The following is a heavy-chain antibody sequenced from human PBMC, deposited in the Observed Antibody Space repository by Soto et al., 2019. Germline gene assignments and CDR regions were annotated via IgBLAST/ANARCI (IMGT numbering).Heavy chain of an antibody. CDR2: IYWDDDK. Sequence: SGPTVVNPTQTLTLTCSVSGFSLNTGGLGVGWIRQPPGKALEWLALIYWDDDKRYSPSLKSRLTITKDTSKNQVVLTMTNMDPVDTATYYCARNRIVLVPAEGYYYYGMDVWGQGTTVTVSS. V-gene: IGHV2-5*02. CDR1: GFSLNTGGLG. CDR3: ARNRIVLVPAEGYYYYGMDV. D-gene: IGHD2-2*01. J-gene: IGHJ6*02.